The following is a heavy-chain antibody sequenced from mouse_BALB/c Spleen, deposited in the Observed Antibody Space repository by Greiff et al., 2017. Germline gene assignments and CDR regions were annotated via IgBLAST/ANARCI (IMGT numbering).Heavy chain of an antibody. V-gene: IGHV1S126*01. J-gene: IGHJ2*01. CDR3: ARSITTVVFDY. Sequence: QVQLKESGPQLVRPGASVKISCKASGYSFTSYWMHWVKQRPGQGLEWIGMIDPSDSETRLNQKFKDKATLTVDKSSSTAYMQLSSPTSEDSAVYYCARSITTVVFDYWGQGTTLTVSS. D-gene: IGHD1-1*01. CDR1: GYSFTSYW. CDR2: IDPSDSET.